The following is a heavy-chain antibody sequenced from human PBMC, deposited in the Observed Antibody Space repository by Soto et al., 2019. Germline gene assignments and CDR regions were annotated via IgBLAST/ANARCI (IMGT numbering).Heavy chain of an antibody. Sequence: QVQLQESGPGLVKPSQTLSLSCTVSGGSISTGGYYWSWIRQHPGKGLEWIGYINNRATTYFNQSLKSRVTISVDTSKNQSSLKLSSVTVADTADYYCARDPAPWGQAALVTVSS. CDR2: INNRATT. CDR3: ARDPAP. V-gene: IGHV4-31*03. CDR1: GGSISTGGYY. J-gene: IGHJ5*02.